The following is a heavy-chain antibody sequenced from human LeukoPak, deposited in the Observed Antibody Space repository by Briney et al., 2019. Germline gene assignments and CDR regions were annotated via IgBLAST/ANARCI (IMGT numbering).Heavy chain of an antibody. Sequence: ASVKVSCKASGYTFTSYGISWVRQAPGRGLEWMGWISAYNGNTNYAQKLQGRVTMTTDTSTSTAYMELRSLRSDDTAVYYCARDIVVVPAAMDAFDIWGQGTMVTVSS. CDR2: ISAYNGNT. CDR3: ARDIVVVPAAMDAFDI. D-gene: IGHD2-2*01. V-gene: IGHV1-18*01. J-gene: IGHJ3*02. CDR1: GYTFTSYG.